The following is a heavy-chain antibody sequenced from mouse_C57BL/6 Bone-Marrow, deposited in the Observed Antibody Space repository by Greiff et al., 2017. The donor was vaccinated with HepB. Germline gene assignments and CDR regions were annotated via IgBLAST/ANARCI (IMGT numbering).Heavy chain of an antibody. CDR1: GFNIKDDY. J-gene: IGHJ4*01. V-gene: IGHV14-4*01. CDR3: TTWGTTVVGAMDY. CDR2: IDPENGDT. Sequence: EVKLVESGAELVRPGASVKLSCTASGFNIKDDYMHWVKQRPEQGLEWIGWIDPENGDTEYASKFQGKATITADTSSNTAYLQLSSLTSEDTAVYYCTTWGTTVVGAMDYWGQGTSVTVSS. D-gene: IGHD1-1*01.